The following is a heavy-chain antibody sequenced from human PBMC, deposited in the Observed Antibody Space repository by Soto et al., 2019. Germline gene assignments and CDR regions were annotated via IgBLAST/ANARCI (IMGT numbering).Heavy chain of an antibody. CDR3: AGSDNYYDSICHSFRQPFAFDI. CDR1: GFTFSDYY. Sequence: SLRLSCAASGFTFSDYYMSWIRQAPGKGLEWVSYISSSGSTIYYADSVKGRFTISRDNAKNSLYLQMNSLRAEDTAVYYCAGSDNYYDSICHSFRQPFAFDIWGQGTMVTLS. V-gene: IGHV3-11*01. CDR2: ISSSGSTI. J-gene: IGHJ3*02. D-gene: IGHD3-22*01.